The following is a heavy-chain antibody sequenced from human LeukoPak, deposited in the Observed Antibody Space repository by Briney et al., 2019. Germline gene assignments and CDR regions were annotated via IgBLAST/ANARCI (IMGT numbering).Heavy chain of an antibody. CDR2: ISYDGSNK. J-gene: IGHJ4*02. D-gene: IGHD5-18*01. Sequence: PGGSLRLSCAASGFTFSSYAMHWVRQAPGKGLEWVAVISYDGSNKYYADSVKGRFTISRDNSKNTLYLQMNSLRAEDTAVYYCAKDLSNANTDLWGQGTLVTVSS. V-gene: IGHV3-30-3*01. CDR1: GFTFSSYA. CDR3: AKDLSNANTDL.